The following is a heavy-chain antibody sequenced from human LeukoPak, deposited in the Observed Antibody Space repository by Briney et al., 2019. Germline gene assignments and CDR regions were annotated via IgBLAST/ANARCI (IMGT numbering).Heavy chain of an antibody. D-gene: IGHD3-22*01. Sequence: ASVKVSCKASGYTFTSYYMHWVRQAPGQGLEWMGIINPSGGSTSYAQTFQGRVTLTRDMSTSTVYMELSSLRAEDTAVHYCARISTESSGFDYWGQGTLVTVSS. J-gene: IGHJ4*02. CDR1: GYTFTSYY. V-gene: IGHV1-46*01. CDR3: ARISTESSGFDY. CDR2: INPSGGST.